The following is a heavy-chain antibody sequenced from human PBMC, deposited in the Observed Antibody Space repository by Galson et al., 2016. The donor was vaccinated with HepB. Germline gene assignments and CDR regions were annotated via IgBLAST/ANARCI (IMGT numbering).Heavy chain of an antibody. Sequence: SVKVSCKASGYTFTNYYIHWVRQAPGQGLEWMGIINPSGGGTSCAQKFQGRVTLTSDTSTGTVYMELTSLRPEDTAVYYCARGHGGNWNGPRHDWGQGTLVSVSS. CDR2: INPSGGGT. D-gene: IGHD1-1*01. J-gene: IGHJ4*02. CDR1: GYTFTNYY. CDR3: ARGHGGNWNGPRHD. V-gene: IGHV1-46*01.